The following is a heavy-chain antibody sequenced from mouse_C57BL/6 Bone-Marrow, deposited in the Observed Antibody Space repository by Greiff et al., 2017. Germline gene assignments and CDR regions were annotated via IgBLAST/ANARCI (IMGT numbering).Heavy chain of an antibody. Sequence: QVQLKQPGAELVRPGSSVKLSCKASGYTFTSYWMHWVKQRPIQGLEWIGNIDPSDSDTHYNQKFKDKATLTVDKSSSTAYMQLSSLTSEDSAVYYCARDDYYGSSYWYFDVWGTGTTVTVSS. D-gene: IGHD1-1*01. J-gene: IGHJ1*03. V-gene: IGHV1-52*01. CDR3: ARDDYYGSSYWYFDV. CDR1: GYTFTSYW. CDR2: IDPSDSDT.